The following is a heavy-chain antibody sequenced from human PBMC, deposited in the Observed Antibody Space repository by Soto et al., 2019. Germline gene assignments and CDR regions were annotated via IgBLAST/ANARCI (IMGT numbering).Heavy chain of an antibody. V-gene: IGHV1-69*13. CDR2: IIPIFGTA. D-gene: IGHD3-3*01. J-gene: IGHJ3*02. CDR1: GGTFSSYA. Sequence: GASVKVSCKASGGTFSSYAISWVRPAPGQGLEWMGGIIPIFGTANYAQKFQGRVTITADESTSTAYMELSSLRSEDTAVYYCAGGVTVFGVVTREGGAFDIWGQGTMVTVSS. CDR3: AGGVTVFGVVTREGGAFDI.